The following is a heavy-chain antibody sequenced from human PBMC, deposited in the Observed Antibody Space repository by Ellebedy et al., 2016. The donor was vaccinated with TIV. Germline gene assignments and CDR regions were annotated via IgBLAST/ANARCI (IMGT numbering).Heavy chain of an antibody. CDR1: GGSVSSGSHY. CDR3: ASGSYTPYGMDV. V-gene: IGHV4-61*01. Sequence: SETLSLTCTVSGGSVSSGSHYWNWIRQPPGKGLEWIGYSYYIGTTNYNPSLKSRVTISEDTSKNQFSLRLTSVTAADTAVYYCASGSYTPYGMDVWGRGTTVIVSS. J-gene: IGHJ6*02. CDR2: SYYIGTT. D-gene: IGHD3-10*01.